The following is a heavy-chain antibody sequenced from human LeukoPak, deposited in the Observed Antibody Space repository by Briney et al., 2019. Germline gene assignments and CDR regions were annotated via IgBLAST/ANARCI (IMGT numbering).Heavy chain of an antibody. D-gene: IGHD3-16*01. CDR2: IYSGDNT. V-gene: IGHV3-66*02. CDR3: AGRRVLDASFDY. Sequence: GGSLRLSCAASGFTVSNNYMSWVRQAPGKGLEWVSVIYSGDNTYYVESVKGRFTISRDNSKSTLFLQMNRLRAEDTAVYYCAGRRVLDASFDYWGQGTLVTVSS. J-gene: IGHJ4*02. CDR1: GFTVSNNY.